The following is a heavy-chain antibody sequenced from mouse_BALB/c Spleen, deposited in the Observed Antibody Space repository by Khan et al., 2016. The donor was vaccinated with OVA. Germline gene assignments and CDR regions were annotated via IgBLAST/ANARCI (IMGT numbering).Heavy chain of an antibody. CDR2: MFPGDGST. V-gene: IGHV1-85*01. CDR3: ARGGYGGVAY. J-gene: IGHJ3*01. Sequence: VQLQESGAELVKPGASVKLSCKASGYTFTSYDINWVRQRPEQGLEWIGWMFPGDGSTKYNENFKGKATLTTDKSSSTAYMQLSRLTSEDSGAYVCARGGYGGVAYWGQGTLVTVSA. CDR1: GYTFTSYD. D-gene: IGHD2-14*01.